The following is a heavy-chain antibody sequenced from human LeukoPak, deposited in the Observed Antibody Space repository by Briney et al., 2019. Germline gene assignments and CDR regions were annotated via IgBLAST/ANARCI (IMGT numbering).Heavy chain of an antibody. Sequence: SGPTLLNPTQTLTLTCTFSGFSLRTSGVGVGWIRQPPGKALEWLSVIYWDDDKRYSPSLKNRLTITQDTSKNQVVLTMTNMDPVDTATYYCAHRRYCSGGTCYSAAFHIWGQGTMVTVSS. J-gene: IGHJ3*02. CDR3: AHRRYCSGGTCYSAAFHI. CDR2: IYWDDDK. CDR1: GFSLRTSGVG. D-gene: IGHD2-15*01. V-gene: IGHV2-5*02.